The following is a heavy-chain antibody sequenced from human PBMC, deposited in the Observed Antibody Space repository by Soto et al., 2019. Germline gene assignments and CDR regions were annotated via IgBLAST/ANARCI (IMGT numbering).Heavy chain of an antibody. V-gene: IGHV3-7*01. Sequence: EVQMVEPGGGLVQPGGSLRVSCAASGFTFSSYWMYWVRQAPGQGLERVAKIKGDGSEKNYVDSVKGRFSISRENAKNSLYLQMNSLRVEDTAVYYCASSLRRGHGTLVTVSS. CDR1: GFTFSSYW. CDR3: ASSLR. CDR2: IKGDGSEK. J-gene: IGHJ4*01.